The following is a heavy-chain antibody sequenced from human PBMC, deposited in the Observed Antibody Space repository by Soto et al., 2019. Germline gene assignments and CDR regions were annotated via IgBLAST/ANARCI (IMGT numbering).Heavy chain of an antibody. CDR3: ARLYMVRGVMNWLDP. Sequence: SETLSLTCTVSGGSISSSDYYWGWIRQPPGKGLEWIGNIYYSGSASYNPSLKSRVTISVDTSKNQVSLKLSSVTAADTAVYYCARLYMVRGVMNWLDPWGQGTLVTVSS. V-gene: IGHV4-39*07. D-gene: IGHD3-10*01. CDR1: GGSISSSDYY. CDR2: IYYSGSA. J-gene: IGHJ5*02.